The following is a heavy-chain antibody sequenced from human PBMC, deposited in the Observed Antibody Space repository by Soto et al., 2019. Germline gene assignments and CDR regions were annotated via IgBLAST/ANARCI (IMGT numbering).Heavy chain of an antibody. D-gene: IGHD7-27*01. Sequence: ASVKVSCKASGYTFTSYYMHWVRQAPGQGLEWMGIINPSGGSTSYAQKFQGRVTMTRSTSISTAYMELSSLRSEDTAVYYCTRGPPNWGFDSWGQGTLVTVS. V-gene: IGHV1-46*01. J-gene: IGHJ5*01. CDR2: INPSGGST. CDR1: GYTFTSYY. CDR3: TRGPPNWGFDS.